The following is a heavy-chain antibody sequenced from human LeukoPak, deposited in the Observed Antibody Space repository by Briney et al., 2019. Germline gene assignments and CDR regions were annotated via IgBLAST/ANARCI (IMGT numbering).Heavy chain of an antibody. D-gene: IGHD5-24*01. CDR2: IYHTGTT. V-gene: IGHV4-61*05. CDR1: GGSISSSSYY. Sequence: PSETLSLTCTVSGGSISSSSYYWGWIRQPPGRGLEWIGYIYHTGTTNYNPSLKSRVTMSVDTSKNQLSLQLSSVTAADTAVYYCARRGPGYTNDFWGQGTLVTVSS. CDR3: ARRGPGYTNDF. J-gene: IGHJ4*02.